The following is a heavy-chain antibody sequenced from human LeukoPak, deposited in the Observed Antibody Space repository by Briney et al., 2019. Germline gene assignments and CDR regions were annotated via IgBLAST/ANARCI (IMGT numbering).Heavy chain of an antibody. CDR1: GFTFGDYG. J-gene: IGHJ6*04. Sequence: GGSLRLSCAGSGFTFGDYGMSWVRQAPGKGLEWVSYISSSGSTIYYADSVKGRFTISRDNAKNSLYLQMNSLRAEDTAVYYCAELGITMIGGVWGKGTTVTISS. CDR2: ISSSGSTI. V-gene: IGHV3-48*03. CDR3: AELGITMIGGV. D-gene: IGHD3-10*02.